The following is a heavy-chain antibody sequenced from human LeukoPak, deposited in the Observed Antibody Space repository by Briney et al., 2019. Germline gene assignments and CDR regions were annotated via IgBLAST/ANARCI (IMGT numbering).Heavy chain of an antibody. D-gene: IGHD2-15*01. J-gene: IGHJ5*02. CDR2: TYYRSKWYI. Sequence: SQTLSLTCAISGDSVSSNSASWSWIRQSPSRGLEWLGRTYYRSKWYIEYAVSVRSRITINPDTSKNQFSLHLNSVTPEDTAVYYCARGSGSGPIRNWFDPWGQGTLVTVSS. CDR1: GDSVSSNSAS. V-gene: IGHV6-1*01. CDR3: ARGSGSGPIRNWFDP.